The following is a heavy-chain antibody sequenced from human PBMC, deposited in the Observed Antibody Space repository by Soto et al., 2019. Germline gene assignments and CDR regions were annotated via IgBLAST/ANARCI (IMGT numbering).Heavy chain of an antibody. J-gene: IGHJ6*02. V-gene: IGHV1-69*13. D-gene: IGHD3-9*01. CDR2: IIPIFGTA. CDR3: ARPDYDILTGYNPYYYYGMDV. Sequence: SVKVSCKASGGTFSSYAISWVRQAPGQGLEWMGGIIPIFGTANYAQKFQGRVTITADESTSTAYMELSSLRSEDTAVYYCARPDYDILTGYNPYYYYGMDVWGQGTTVTVSS. CDR1: GGTFSSYA.